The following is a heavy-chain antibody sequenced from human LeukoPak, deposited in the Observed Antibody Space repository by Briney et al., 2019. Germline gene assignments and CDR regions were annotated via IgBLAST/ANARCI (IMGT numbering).Heavy chain of an antibody. J-gene: IGHJ3*02. CDR2: INPSGGST. CDR1: GYTFTSYY. D-gene: IGHD3-3*01. CDR3: ARDSLEGTPGRDFWSGYYPPTDAFDI. V-gene: IGHV1-46*01. Sequence: ASVTVSCKASGYTFTSYYMHWVRQAPGQGLEWMGIINPSGGSTSYAQKFQGRVTMTRDMSTSTVYMELSSLRSEDTAVYYCARDSLEGTPGRDFWSGYYPPTDAFDIWGQGTMVTVSS.